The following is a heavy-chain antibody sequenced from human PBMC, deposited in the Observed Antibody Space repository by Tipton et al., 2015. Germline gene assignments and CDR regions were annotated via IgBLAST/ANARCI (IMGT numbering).Heavy chain of an antibody. CDR1: GFTFRSYG. Sequence: SLRLSGATSGFTFRSYGMHWVRQAPGKGLEWVAIIWFDGSNKYYADSVKGRFTISRDNSRNTLYLQMNSLRAEDTAVYYCARGFLEWLLLADDYYYGMDVWGQGTTVTVSS. CDR3: ARGFLEWLLLADDYYYGMDV. J-gene: IGHJ6*02. D-gene: IGHD3-3*01. V-gene: IGHV3-33*08. CDR2: IWFDGSNK.